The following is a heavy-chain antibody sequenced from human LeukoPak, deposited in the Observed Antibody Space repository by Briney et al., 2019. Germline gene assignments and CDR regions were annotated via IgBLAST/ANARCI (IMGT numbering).Heavy chain of an antibody. CDR2: ISSNGGST. CDR1: GFTFSSYA. D-gene: IGHD3-16*01. J-gene: IGHJ4*02. V-gene: IGHV3-64*01. CDR3: ARRGAVSGGSDY. Sequence: GRSLRLSCAASGFTFSSYAMHWVRQAPGKGLEYVSAISSNGGSTYYANSVKGRFTISRDNSKNTLYLQMGSLRAEDMAVYYCARRGAVSGGSDYWGQGTLVTVSS.